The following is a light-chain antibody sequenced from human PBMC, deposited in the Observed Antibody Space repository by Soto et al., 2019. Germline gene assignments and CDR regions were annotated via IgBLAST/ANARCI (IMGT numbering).Light chain of an antibody. V-gene: IGKV3-20*01. CDR3: QHYNSYSEA. CDR2: GIS. Sequence: EILLAQSPGTLSLSPGERVTLSCRASQTVSDNYFAWYQQKAGQAPRLLIYGISTRDTGIPDRFSGSGSGTDFTLTISTLEPEDFETYYCQHYNSYSEAFGQGTKVDIK. J-gene: IGKJ1*01. CDR1: QTVSDNY.